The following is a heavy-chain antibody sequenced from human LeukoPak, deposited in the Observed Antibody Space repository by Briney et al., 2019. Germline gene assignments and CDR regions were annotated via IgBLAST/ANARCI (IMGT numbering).Heavy chain of an antibody. CDR2: TYYRSKWYY. CDR3: ARDQDGFEY. J-gene: IGHJ4*02. CDR1: GDSVSSNTAA. Sequence: SQTLSLTCAISGDSVSSNTAAWTWIRQSPSRGLEWLGRTYYRSKWYYDYPVSLKSRIIITPDTSNNQFFLHLNSVTPGDTALYYCARDQDGFEYWGQGTLVTVSS. V-gene: IGHV6-1*01.